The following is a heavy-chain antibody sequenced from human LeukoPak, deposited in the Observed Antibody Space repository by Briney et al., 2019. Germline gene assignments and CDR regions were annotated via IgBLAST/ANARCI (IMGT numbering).Heavy chain of an antibody. D-gene: IGHD6-13*01. CDR3: ARVVEAAALGTADDWFDP. Sequence: PSETLSLTCTVSGYSISSGYYWGWIRQPPGKGLEWIGSIYHSGSTYYNPSLKSRVTISVDTSKNQFSLKLSSVTAADTAVYYCARVVEAAALGTADDWFDPWGQGTLVTVSS. CDR1: GYSISSGYY. V-gene: IGHV4-38-2*02. J-gene: IGHJ5*02. CDR2: IYHSGST.